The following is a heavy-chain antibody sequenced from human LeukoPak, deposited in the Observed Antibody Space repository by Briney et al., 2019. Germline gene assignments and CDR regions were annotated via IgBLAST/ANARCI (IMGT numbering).Heavy chain of an antibody. CDR1: GYTFTDYY. D-gene: IGHD1-7*01. V-gene: IGHV1-2*06. CDR3: AGGQELFFDY. CDR2: INPDSGGT. J-gene: IGHJ4*02. Sequence: ASVKVSCKASGYTFTDYYIQWVRQAPGQGREWMGRINPDSGGTKYAQKLQGRVTMTRETSIRTAYMELSRLALDDTAVYYCAGGQELFFDYWGQGTLVTVSS.